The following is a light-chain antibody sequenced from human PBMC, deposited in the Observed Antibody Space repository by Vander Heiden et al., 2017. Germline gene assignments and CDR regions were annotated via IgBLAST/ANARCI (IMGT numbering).Light chain of an antibody. CDR3: QQYYSTPIS. Sequence: DIVMTQSPDSLAVPVGERATINCKSSQSVLYSSNNENYLAWYQQKSGQPPKLLMYWASTRESGVPDRFSGSGSETDFTLTISSLQAEDVAVYYCQQYYSTPISFGQGTRLEIK. J-gene: IGKJ5*01. CDR2: WAS. CDR1: QSVLYSSNNENY. V-gene: IGKV4-1*01.